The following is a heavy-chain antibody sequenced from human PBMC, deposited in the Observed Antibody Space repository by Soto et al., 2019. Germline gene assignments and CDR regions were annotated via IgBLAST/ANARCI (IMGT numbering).Heavy chain of an antibody. J-gene: IGHJ5*02. D-gene: IGHD3-3*02. Sequence: PSETLSLTCTVSGDSIISSDFYWGWVRQPPGKGLEWIGSIFYLGSSYYNPSLKSRVTMSVDTSKNQFSLRLRSVTAADTALYFCARHSLALRKNNWFDPWGLGFMVT. CDR1: GDSIISSDFY. CDR2: IFYLGSS. V-gene: IGHV4-39*01. CDR3: ARHSLALRKNNWFDP.